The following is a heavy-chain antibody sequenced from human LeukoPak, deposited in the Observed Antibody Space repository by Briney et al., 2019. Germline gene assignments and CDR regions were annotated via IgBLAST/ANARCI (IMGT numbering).Heavy chain of an antibody. D-gene: IGHD3-22*01. V-gene: IGHV3-7*01. J-gene: IGHJ5*02. CDR3: ARDQYYYDSSPFDP. CDR2: IKQDGSEK. Sequence: GGSLRLSCAASGFTFSSYWMSWVRQAPGKGLEWVANIKQDGSEKYYADSVKGRFTISRDNAKNSLYLQMNSLRAKDTAVYYCARDQYYYDSSPFDPWGQGTLVTVSS. CDR1: GFTFSSYW.